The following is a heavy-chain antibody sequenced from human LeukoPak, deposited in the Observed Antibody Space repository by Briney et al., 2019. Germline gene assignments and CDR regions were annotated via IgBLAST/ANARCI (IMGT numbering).Heavy chain of an antibody. Sequence: GGSLRLSCAASGFTFSGSAMHWARQASGKGLEWVGRIRSKANSYATAYAASVKGRFTISRDDSKNTAYLQMNSLKTEDTAVYYCTRWGSDTAMVTGLNYWGHGTLVTVSS. V-gene: IGHV3-73*01. J-gene: IGHJ4*01. D-gene: IGHD5-18*01. CDR3: TRWGSDTAMVTGLNY. CDR2: IRSKANSYAT. CDR1: GFTFSGSA.